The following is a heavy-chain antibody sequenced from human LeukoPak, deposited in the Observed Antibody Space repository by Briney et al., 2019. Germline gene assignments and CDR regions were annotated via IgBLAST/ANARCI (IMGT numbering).Heavy chain of an antibody. CDR3: ARSRGDSYYYGSGSYGY. D-gene: IGHD3-10*01. J-gene: IGHJ4*02. CDR1: GFTFSSYS. V-gene: IGHV3-21*01. Sequence: PGGSLRLSCAASGFTFSSYSMNWVRQAPGKGLEWVSSISSSSSYIYYADSVKGRFTISRDNAKNSLYLQMNSLRAEDTAVYYCARSRGDSYYYGSGSYGYWGQGTLVTVSS. CDR2: ISSSSSYI.